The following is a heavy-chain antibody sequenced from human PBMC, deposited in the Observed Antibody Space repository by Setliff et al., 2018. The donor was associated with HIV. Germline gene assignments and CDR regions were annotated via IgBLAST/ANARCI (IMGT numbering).Heavy chain of an antibody. D-gene: IGHD6-6*01. V-gene: IGHV4-59*08. CDR2: IYYSGST. Sequence: PSDTLSLTCTVSGGSISSHYWSWIRQPPGKGLEWIGYIYYSGSTNYNPSLKSRVTISVDTSKDQLSLKLSSVTAADTAVYHCASFAALRHFDYWGQGTLVTVSS. J-gene: IGHJ4*02. CDR3: ASFAALRHFDY. CDR1: GGSISSHY.